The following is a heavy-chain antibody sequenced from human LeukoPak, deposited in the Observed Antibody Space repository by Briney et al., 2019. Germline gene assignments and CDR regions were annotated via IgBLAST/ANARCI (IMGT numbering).Heavy chain of an antibody. J-gene: IGHJ5*02. CDR1: GFTFSSYS. V-gene: IGHV3-21*01. D-gene: IGHD2-2*01. CDR3: ARKLNQLLSNWFDP. CDR2: ISSSSSYI. Sequence: GGSLRLSCAASGFTFSSYSMNWVRQAPGKGLEWVSSISSSSSYIYYADSVKGRFTISRDSAKNSLYLQMNSLRAEDTAVYYCARKLNQLLSNWFDPWGQGTLVTVSS.